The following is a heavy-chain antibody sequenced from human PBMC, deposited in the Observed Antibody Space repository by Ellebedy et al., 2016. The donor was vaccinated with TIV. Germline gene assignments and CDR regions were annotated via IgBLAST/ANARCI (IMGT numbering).Heavy chain of an antibody. J-gene: IGHJ5*02. V-gene: IGHV4-39*07. D-gene: IGHD3-3*01. CDR2: IYYSGST. Sequence: GSLRLSCTVSGGAISSSSYYWGWIRKPPGKGLEWIGSIYYSGSTYYNPSIKSRVTISVDMSKNQFSLKLSSLTAADTAVYYCARDVRYYDFWSGYYGQGNWFDPWGQGTLVTVSS. CDR1: GGAISSSSYY. CDR3: ARDVRYYDFWSGYYGQGNWFDP.